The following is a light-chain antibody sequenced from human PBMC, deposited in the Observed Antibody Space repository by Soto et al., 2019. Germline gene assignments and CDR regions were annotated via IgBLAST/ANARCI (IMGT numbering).Light chain of an antibody. Sequence: EIVMTQSAASLSLSPGERATLSYRASQSVYSNLAWYQQKPGQTPRLLIYESSTRATGIPARFSGGWSGTEFTPTVRSVQSGHFADYLCQQYHRWPLTFGGGIKVEIK. J-gene: IGKJ4*01. CDR2: ESS. CDR1: QSVYSN. V-gene: IGKV3-15*01. CDR3: QQYHRWPLT.